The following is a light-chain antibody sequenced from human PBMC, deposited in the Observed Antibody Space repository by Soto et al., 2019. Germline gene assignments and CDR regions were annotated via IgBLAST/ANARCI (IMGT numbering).Light chain of an antibody. Sequence: DIQMTQSPSTLSASVGDRVTITCRASQSISSYLNWYQQKPGKAPKLLIYAASSLQSGVPSRFSDSGSGTDFTLTISSLQPEDFATYYCQQSYSTPSTFGQGTKVDIK. J-gene: IGKJ1*01. CDR2: AAS. CDR3: QQSYSTPST. V-gene: IGKV1-39*01. CDR1: QSISSY.